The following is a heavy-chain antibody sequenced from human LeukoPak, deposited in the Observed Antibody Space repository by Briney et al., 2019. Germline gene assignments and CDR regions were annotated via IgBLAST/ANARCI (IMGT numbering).Heavy chain of an antibody. J-gene: IGHJ4*02. CDR1: GGSFSGYY. CDR2: INHSGST. V-gene: IGHV4-34*01. Sequence: SETLSLTCAVYGGSFSGYYWSWIRQPPGKGLEWIGEINHSGSTNYNPSLKSRVTISVDTSKSQFSLKLSSVTAADTAVYYCARHFPPSYSNYEWGWLRGYYFDYWGQGTLVTVSS. CDR3: ARHFPPSYSNYEWGWLRGYYFDY. D-gene: IGHD4-11*01.